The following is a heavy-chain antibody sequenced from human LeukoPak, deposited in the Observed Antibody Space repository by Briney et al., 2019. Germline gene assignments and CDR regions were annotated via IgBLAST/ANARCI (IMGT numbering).Heavy chain of an antibody. V-gene: IGHV5-51*01. CDR3: ASSAASFWYFDL. CDR1: GYRFPSYW. CDR2: IYPGDSDT. Sequence: GESLKISCKGSGYRFPSYWIGWVRQMPGKGLEWRGIIYPGDSDTRYSPSFQGQVTISADKSISTAYLQWSSLKASDTAMYYCASSAASFWYFDLWGRGTLVTVSS. J-gene: IGHJ2*01. D-gene: IGHD2-2*01.